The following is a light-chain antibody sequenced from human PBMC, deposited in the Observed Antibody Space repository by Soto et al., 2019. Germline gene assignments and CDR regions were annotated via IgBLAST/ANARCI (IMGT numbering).Light chain of an antibody. Sequence: QSAPTQPPSASGSPGQSATISCTGTSSDDGGYNYVSWYQQYPGKAPKLMIYEVSKRPSGAPDRFSGSKSGNTASLTVSGLQAEDEADYYCSSYAGSSTWVFGGGTQLTVL. J-gene: IGLJ3*02. CDR1: SSDDGGYNY. CDR3: SSYAGSSTWV. CDR2: EVS. V-gene: IGLV2-8*01.